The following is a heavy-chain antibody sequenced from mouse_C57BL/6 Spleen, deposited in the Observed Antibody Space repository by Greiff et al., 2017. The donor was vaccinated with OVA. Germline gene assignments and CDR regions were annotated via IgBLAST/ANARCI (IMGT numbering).Heavy chain of an antibody. CDR1: GYTFTSYW. Sequence: LVESGAELAKPGASVKLSCKASGYTFTSYWMHWVKQRPGQGLEWIGYINPSSGYTKYNQKFKGKATLTVDTSSSTAYMELHSLTSEDSAVYFCARGECYDSKHWSLDVWGTGTTVTVSS. J-gene: IGHJ1*03. D-gene: IGHD2-5*01. CDR2: INPSSGYT. CDR3: ARGECYDSKHWSLDV. V-gene: IGHV1-7*01.